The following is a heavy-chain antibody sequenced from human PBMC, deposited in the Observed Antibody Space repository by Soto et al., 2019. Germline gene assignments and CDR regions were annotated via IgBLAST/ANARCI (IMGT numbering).Heavy chain of an antibody. CDR1: GGSFSGYY. J-gene: IGHJ4*02. V-gene: IGHV4-34*01. CDR3: AKDQSYDSSGSNDY. D-gene: IGHD3-22*01. CDR2: INHSGST. Sequence: KSSETLSLTCAVYGGSFSGYYWSWIRQPPGKGLEWIGEINHSGSTNYNPSLKSRVTISVDTSKNQFSLKLSSVTAEDTAVYYCAKDQSYDSSGSNDYWGQGTLVTVSS.